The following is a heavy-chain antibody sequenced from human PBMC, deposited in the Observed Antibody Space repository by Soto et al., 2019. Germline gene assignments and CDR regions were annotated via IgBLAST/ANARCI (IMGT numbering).Heavy chain of an antibody. D-gene: IGHD2-15*01. CDR1: GFTFSSYG. CDR3: AKSVCSGGSCYSILVDYYGMDV. J-gene: IGHJ6*02. CDR2: ISYDGSNK. Sequence: GGSLRLSCAAPGFTFSSYGMRWVRQAPGKGLEWVAVISYDGSNKYYADSVKGRFTISRDNSKNTLYLQMNSLRAEDTAVYYCAKSVCSGGSCYSILVDYYGMDVWGQGTTVTVSS. V-gene: IGHV3-30*18.